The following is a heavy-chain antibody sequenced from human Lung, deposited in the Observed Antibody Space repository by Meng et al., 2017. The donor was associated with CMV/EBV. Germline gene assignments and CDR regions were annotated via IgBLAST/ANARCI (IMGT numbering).Heavy chain of an antibody. CDR2: MSGSGSMM. V-gene: IGHV3-23*01. CDR1: GFIFSNYA. Sequence: GESXKISGAASGFIFSNYAMSWVRQAPGKGLEWISFMSGSGSMMFYVDSVRGRFTISRDSSKNTLYLQMNSLRAEDTAVYYCAKKGGDGALHYFDYLGQGXLVTVSS. J-gene: IGHJ4*02. D-gene: IGHD3-16*01. CDR3: AKKGGDGALHYFDY.